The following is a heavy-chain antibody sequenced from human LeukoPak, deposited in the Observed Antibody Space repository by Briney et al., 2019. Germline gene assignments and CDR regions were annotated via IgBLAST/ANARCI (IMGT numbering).Heavy chain of an antibody. CDR1: GGTLSNYY. CDR2: IYDSGST. V-gene: IGHV4-59*08. J-gene: IGHJ4*02. D-gene: IGHD4-17*01. CDR3: ARHPFDGDYGDY. Sequence: SDTLSLTFTVSGGTLSNYYWSWIRQPPGKGLEWIGYIYDSGSTSYNPSLMSRVSMSVDTSKNQFSLKLSSVTAADTAVYYCARHPFDGDYGDYWGQGTLVTVSS.